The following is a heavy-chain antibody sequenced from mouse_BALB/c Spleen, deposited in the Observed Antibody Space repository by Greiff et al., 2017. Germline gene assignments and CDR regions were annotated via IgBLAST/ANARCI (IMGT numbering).Heavy chain of an antibody. CDR3: ASEGYGNYGFDY. D-gene: IGHD2-1*01. Sequence: EVQLQQSGAELVKPGASVKLSCTASGFNIKDTYMHWVKQRPEQGLEWIGRIDPANGNTKYDPKFQGKATITADTSSNTAYLQLSSLTSEDTAVYYGASEGYGNYGFDYWGQGTTLTVSS. CDR2: IDPANGNT. CDR1: GFNIKDTY. V-gene: IGHV14-3*02. J-gene: IGHJ2*01.